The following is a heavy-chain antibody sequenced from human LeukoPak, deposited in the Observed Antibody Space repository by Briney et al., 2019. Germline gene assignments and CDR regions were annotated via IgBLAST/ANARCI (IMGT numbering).Heavy chain of an antibody. D-gene: IGHD2-2*02. J-gene: IGHJ6*03. V-gene: IGHV4-59*01. CDR1: GGSISSYY. CDR3: ARGRSFAAAIYYYYYYMDV. CDR2: IYYSGST. Sequence: SETLSLTCTVSGGSISSYYWSWIRQPPGKGLEWIGYIYYSGSTNYNPSLKGRVTISVDTSKNQFSLKLSSVTAADTAVYYCARGRSFAAAIYYYYYYMDVWGKGTTVTISS.